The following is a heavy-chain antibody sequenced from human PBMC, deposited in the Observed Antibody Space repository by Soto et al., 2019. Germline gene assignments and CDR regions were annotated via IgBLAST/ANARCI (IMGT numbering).Heavy chain of an antibody. J-gene: IGHJ3*02. CDR2: IWYDGSNK. CDR1: GFTFSSYG. Sequence: QVQLVESGGGVVQPGRSLRLSCAASGFTFSSYGMHWVRQAPGKGLEWVAVIWYDGSNKYYADSVKGRFTISRDNSKNTLYLQMNSLRAEDTAVYYCARDLSDYDSSNDAFDIWGQGTMVTVSS. D-gene: IGHD3-22*01. CDR3: ARDLSDYDSSNDAFDI. V-gene: IGHV3-33*01.